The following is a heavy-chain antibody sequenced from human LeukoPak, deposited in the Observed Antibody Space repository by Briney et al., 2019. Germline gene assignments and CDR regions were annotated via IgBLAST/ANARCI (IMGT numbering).Heavy chain of an antibody. Sequence: GGSLRLSCAASGFTFSSYSMNWVRQAPGKGLEWVSSISSSSSYIYYADSVKGRFTISRDYAKNTLYLQMNSLRAEDRAVYHCASVSRLVPSAHDAFDIWGKGAPVTVSS. CDR1: GFTFSSYS. CDR2: ISSSSSYI. J-gene: IGHJ3*02. V-gene: IGHV3-21*01. CDR3: ASVSRLVPSAHDAFDI. D-gene: IGHD6-19*01.